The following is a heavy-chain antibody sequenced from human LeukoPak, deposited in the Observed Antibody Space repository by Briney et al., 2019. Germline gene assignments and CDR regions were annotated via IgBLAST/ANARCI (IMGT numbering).Heavy chain of an antibody. Sequence: PSETLSLTCTVSGGSISSYYWSWIRQPPGKGLEWIGCIYYSGSTNYNPSLKSRVTISVDTSKNQFSLKLSSVTAADTAVYYCARGWNYDFWSGYLADYYYYGMDVWGQGTTVTVSS. V-gene: IGHV4-59*01. CDR3: ARGWNYDFWSGYLADYYYYGMDV. CDR1: GGSISSYY. J-gene: IGHJ6*02. CDR2: IYYSGST. D-gene: IGHD3-3*01.